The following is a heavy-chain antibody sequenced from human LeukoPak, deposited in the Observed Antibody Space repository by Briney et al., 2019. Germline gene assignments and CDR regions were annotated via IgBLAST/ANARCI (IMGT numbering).Heavy chain of an antibody. Sequence: SVKVSCKASGGTFSSYAISWVRQAPGQGLEWMGGIIPIFGTANYAQKFQGRVTITADESTSTAYMELSSLRSDDTAVYYCARDLVGYSSGWYGYWGQGTLVTVSS. V-gene: IGHV1-69*13. D-gene: IGHD6-19*01. CDR2: IIPIFGTA. CDR3: ARDLVGYSSGWYGY. J-gene: IGHJ4*02. CDR1: GGTFSSYA.